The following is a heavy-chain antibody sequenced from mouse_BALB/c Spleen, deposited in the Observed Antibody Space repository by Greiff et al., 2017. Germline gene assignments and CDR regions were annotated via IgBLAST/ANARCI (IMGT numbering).Heavy chain of an antibody. V-gene: IGHV3-2*02. CDR3: STTTYYFDY. CDR1: GYSITSDYA. Sequence: EVKLVESGPGLVKPSQSLSLTCTVTGYSITSDYAWNWIRQFPGNKLEWMGYISYSGSTSYNPSLKSRISITRDTSKNQCFLQLNSVTTEDTATYYCSTTTYYFDYWGQGTTLTVSS. D-gene: IGHD1-1*01. J-gene: IGHJ2*01. CDR2: ISYSGST.